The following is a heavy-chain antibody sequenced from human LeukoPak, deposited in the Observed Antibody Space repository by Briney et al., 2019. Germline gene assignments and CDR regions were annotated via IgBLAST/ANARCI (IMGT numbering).Heavy chain of an antibody. Sequence: SETLSLTCTVSGGSLSTFYWSWIRQPQGKGLEWIGYIYYRGSTTYNPSLKSRVTISVDTSKNQFSLNLTSVTAADTAVYYCARGGVFPRQFDPWGQGTLVTVSS. V-gene: IGHV4-59*01. D-gene: IGHD3-16*01. CDR3: ARGGVFPRQFDP. J-gene: IGHJ5*02. CDR1: GGSLSTFY. CDR2: IYYRGST.